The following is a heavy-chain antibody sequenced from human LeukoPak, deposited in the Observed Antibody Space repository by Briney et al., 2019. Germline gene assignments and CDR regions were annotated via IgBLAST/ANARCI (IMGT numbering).Heavy chain of an antibody. J-gene: IGHJ4*02. Sequence: PGGSLRLSCAASGFTFSDYYMSSIRQAPGKGLERVSYISSSGSTIYYADSVKGRFTISRDNAKNSLYLQMNSLRAEDTAVYYRARGWNHYDSSGYLYYFDYWGQGTLVTVSS. V-gene: IGHV3-11*04. CDR2: ISSSGSTI. CDR1: GFTFSDYY. CDR3: ARGWNHYDSSGYLYYFDY. D-gene: IGHD3-22*01.